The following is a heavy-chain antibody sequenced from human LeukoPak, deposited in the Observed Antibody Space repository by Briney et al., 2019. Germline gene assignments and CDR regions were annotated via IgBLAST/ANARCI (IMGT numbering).Heavy chain of an antibody. J-gene: IGHJ4*02. CDR1: GFTFSSHG. D-gene: IGHD2-8*01. CDR3: AKDRSCTNDICHGDFDY. V-gene: IGHV3-33*03. Sequence: PGGSLRLSCAASGFTFSSHGMHWVRQAPGKGLEWVAVVRHDGSDKYYADSVKGRFTISRDNSKNTLFLQMNSLRAEDTALYYCAKDRSCTNDICHGDFDYWGQGTLVTVSS. CDR2: VRHDGSDK.